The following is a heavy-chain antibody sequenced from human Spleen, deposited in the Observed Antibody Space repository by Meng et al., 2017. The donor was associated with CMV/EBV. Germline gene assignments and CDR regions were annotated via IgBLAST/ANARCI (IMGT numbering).Heavy chain of an antibody. J-gene: IGHJ5*02. CDR3: ARDLTSNYQRIWFDP. Sequence: GGSLRLSCAASGFTFSSYSMNWVRQAPGKGLEWVSSISSSSSYIYYADSVKGRFTISRDNAKNSLYLQMNSLRAEDTAVYYCARDLTSNYQRIWFDPWGQGTLVTVSS. D-gene: IGHD1-7*01. V-gene: IGHV3-21*01. CDR1: GFTFSSYS. CDR2: ISSSSSYI.